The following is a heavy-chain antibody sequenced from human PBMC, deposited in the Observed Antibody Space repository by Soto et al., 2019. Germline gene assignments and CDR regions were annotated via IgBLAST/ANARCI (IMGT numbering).Heavy chain of an antibody. CDR1: GGSFSAYH. CDR3: ARERRVVGGYSSSWYDYFDY. J-gene: IGHJ4*02. V-gene: IGHV4-34*01. D-gene: IGHD6-13*01. Sequence: QVQLQQWGAGLLKPSETLSLSCAVYGGSFSAYHWSWIRQPPGTGLEWIGEINHSGGANYNPSLESRFTISLDTSRNQFALQLTSVTAADTAVYYCARERRVVGGYSSSWYDYFDYWGQGDLVTVSS. CDR2: INHSGGA.